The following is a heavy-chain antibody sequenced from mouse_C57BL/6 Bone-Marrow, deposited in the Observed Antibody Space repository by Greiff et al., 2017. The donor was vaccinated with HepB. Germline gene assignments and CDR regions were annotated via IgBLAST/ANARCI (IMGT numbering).Heavy chain of an antibody. CDR3: ASATTVVASNWYFDV. CDR1: GFTFSSYG. V-gene: IGHV5-6*01. D-gene: IGHD1-1*01. Sequence: EVQRVESGGDLVKPGGSLKLSCAASGFTFSSYGMSWVRQTPDKRLEWVATISSGGSYTYYPDSVKGRFTISRDNAKNTLYLQRSSLKSEDTAMYYCASATTVVASNWYFDVWGTGTTVTVTS. CDR2: ISSGGSYT. J-gene: IGHJ1*03.